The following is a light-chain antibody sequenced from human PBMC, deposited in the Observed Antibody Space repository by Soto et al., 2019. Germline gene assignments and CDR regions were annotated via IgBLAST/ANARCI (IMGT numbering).Light chain of an antibody. V-gene: IGKV3-11*01. CDR3: QQRNNWLT. CDR1: QSVSSY. Sequence: EIVLTQPPATLSLSPGERATLSCRASQSVSSYLAWYQQKPGQAPRLLIYDASNRATGIPARFSGSGSGTDFSLTINSLEPEDFAVYYCQQRNNWLTFGGGTKVDIK. CDR2: DAS. J-gene: IGKJ4*01.